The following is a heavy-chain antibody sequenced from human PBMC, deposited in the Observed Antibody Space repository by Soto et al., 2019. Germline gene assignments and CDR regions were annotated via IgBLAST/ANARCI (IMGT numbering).Heavy chain of an antibody. CDR1: GFTFNSYA. CDR3: ARGDRGGSGSPASYYYSGLDV. D-gene: IGHD3-10*01. J-gene: IGHJ6*02. CDR2: VSAGGDMT. Sequence: DVHVLESGGDLVQPGGSLRLSCAASGFTFNSYAMRWVRQAPGKGLEWVSSVSAGGDMTYYSDSVKGRFTISRDNSNNALFLQMNSLRIEDTALYYCARGDRGGSGSPASYYYSGLDVWGQGTTVTVS. V-gene: IGHV3-23*01.